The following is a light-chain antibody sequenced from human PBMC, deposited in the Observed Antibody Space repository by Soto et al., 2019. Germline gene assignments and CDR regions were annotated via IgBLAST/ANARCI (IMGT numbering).Light chain of an antibody. CDR2: GGS. Sequence: QSALTQPASVSGSPGQSITISCSGTSGYVGSYNLVSWYQQYPGKAPKLIIYGGSERPLGVSNRFSGSKSGNTPSLTISGLQTEDEADYYCCSYPGTNTPRFATGTKLTVL. J-gene: IGLJ1*01. CDR1: SGYVGSYNL. CDR3: CSYPGTNTPR. V-gene: IGLV2-23*01.